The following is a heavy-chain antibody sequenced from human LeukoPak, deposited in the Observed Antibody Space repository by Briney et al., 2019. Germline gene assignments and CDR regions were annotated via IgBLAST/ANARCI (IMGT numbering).Heavy chain of an antibody. CDR1: GGSISSGGYS. D-gene: IGHD5-12*01. Sequence: SETLSLTCAVSGGSISSGGYSWSWIRQPPGKGLEWIGEIYHSGSTNYNPSLKSRVTISVDKSKNQFSLKLTSVTAADTAVYYCARDGNSGYDPKHYGMDVWGQGATVTVSS. CDR3: ARDGNSGYDPKHYGMDV. J-gene: IGHJ6*02. V-gene: IGHV4-30-2*01. CDR2: IYHSGST.